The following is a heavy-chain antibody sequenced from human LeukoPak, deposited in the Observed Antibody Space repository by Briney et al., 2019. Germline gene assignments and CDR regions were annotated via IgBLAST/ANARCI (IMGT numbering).Heavy chain of an antibody. CDR1: GFTFSSYG. CDR2: IRYDGSNK. J-gene: IGHJ4*02. D-gene: IGHD3-3*01. V-gene: IGHV3-30*02. Sequence: SGGSLRLSCAASGFTFSSYGMHWVRQAPGKGLEWVAFIRYDGSNKYYADSVKGRFTISRDNSKNTLYLQMNSLRAEDTAVYYCAKDRGYDFWSGNMGGWGQGTLVTVSS. CDR3: AKDRGYDFWSGNMGG.